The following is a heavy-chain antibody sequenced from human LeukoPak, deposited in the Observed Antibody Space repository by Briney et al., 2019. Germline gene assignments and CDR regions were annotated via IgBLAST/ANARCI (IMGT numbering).Heavy chain of an antibody. V-gene: IGHV4-4*09. Sequence: SETLSLTCTVSGGSISSYYWSWIRQPPGKGLEWIGYIYTSGSTNYNPSLKSRVTISVDTSKNQFSLKLSSVTAADTAVYYCARGNYDFWGTGKRNYYYYYYMDVWGKGTTVTVSS. CDR2: IYTSGST. J-gene: IGHJ6*03. CDR1: GGSISSYY. CDR3: ARGNYDFWGTGKRNYYYYYYMDV. D-gene: IGHD3-3*01.